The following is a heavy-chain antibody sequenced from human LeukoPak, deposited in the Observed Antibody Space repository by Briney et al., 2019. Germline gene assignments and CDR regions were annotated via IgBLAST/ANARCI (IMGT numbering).Heavy chain of an antibody. CDR3: AKGASGPLRYFDWSTYYFDY. Sequence: PGGSLRLSCAASGFTFSSYAMSWVRQAPGKGLEWVSVISGSGGSTYYADSVKGRFTISRDNSKNTLYLQMNSLRAEDTAVYYCAKGASGPLRYFDWSTYYFDYWGQGTLVTVSS. J-gene: IGHJ4*02. CDR1: GFTFSSYA. D-gene: IGHD3-9*01. CDR2: ISGSGGST. V-gene: IGHV3-23*01.